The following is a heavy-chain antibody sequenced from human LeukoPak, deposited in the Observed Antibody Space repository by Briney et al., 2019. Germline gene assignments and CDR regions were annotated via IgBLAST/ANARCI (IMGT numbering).Heavy chain of an antibody. CDR3: ARGRGSGNWFDP. J-gene: IGHJ5*02. V-gene: IGHV4-34*01. D-gene: IGHD6-25*01. Sequence: SETLSHTCAVYGGSFSGYYWSWIRQPPGKGLEWIGEINHSGSTNYNPSLKSRVTISVDTSKNQFSLKLSSVTAADTAVYYCARGRGSGNWFDPWGQGTLVTVSS. CDR2: INHSGST. CDR1: GGSFSGYY.